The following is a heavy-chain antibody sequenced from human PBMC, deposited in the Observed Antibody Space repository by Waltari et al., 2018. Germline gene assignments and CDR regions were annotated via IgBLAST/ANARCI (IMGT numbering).Heavy chain of an antibody. J-gene: IGHJ3*02. CDR1: GFTFSSYN. CDR2: ISSSSTYI. V-gene: IGHV3-21*06. D-gene: IGHD4-17*01. Sequence: EVQLLESGGGLVKPGGSLRLSCAASGFTFSSYNMNWVRQAPGKGLGGVSSISSSSTYIYYADSGKGRFTISRDNAKSSLYLQMNSLRAEDTAVYYCARELVGAPGYAFDIWGQGTMVTVSS. CDR3: ARELVGAPGYAFDI.